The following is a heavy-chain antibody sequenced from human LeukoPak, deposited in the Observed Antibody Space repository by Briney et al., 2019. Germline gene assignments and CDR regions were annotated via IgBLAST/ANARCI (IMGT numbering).Heavy chain of an antibody. V-gene: IGHV1-69*04. CDR1: GGTFSSYA. D-gene: IGHD4-17*01. CDR2: IIPILGIA. CDR3: ARAATVTSFHRWFVP. J-gene: IGHJ5*02. Sequence: SVKVSCKASGGTFSSYAISWVRQAPGQGLEWMGRIIPILGIANYAQKFKGRVTVTAEQSTSTAYMELSSLGSEDTAVYYCARAATVTSFHRWFVPWGQGTLVTVSS.